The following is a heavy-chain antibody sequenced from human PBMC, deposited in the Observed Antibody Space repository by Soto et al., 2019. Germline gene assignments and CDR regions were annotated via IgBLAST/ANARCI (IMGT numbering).Heavy chain of an antibody. V-gene: IGHV5-51*01. CDR3: ARRALAAFDI. J-gene: IGHJ3*02. CDR1: GGICVSYG. Sequence: PVLSPSVSYTGVGGICVSYGVGRVRQMPGKGLEWMGIIYPGHSDTRYSPSFQGQVTISADKSISTAYLQWSSLKAPDTAMYYCARRALAAFDIWGQGTMVTVSS. CDR2: IYPGHSDT.